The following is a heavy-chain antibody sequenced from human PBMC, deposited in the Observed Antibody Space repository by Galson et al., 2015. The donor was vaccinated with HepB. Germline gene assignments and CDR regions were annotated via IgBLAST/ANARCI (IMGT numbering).Heavy chain of an antibody. V-gene: IGHV3-48*03. CDR3: ARGDSRYWYFDL. CDR1: GFAFKNYE. D-gene: IGHD6-13*01. J-gene: IGHJ2*01. Sequence: SLRLSCAASGFAFKNYEMHWVRQAPGKGLEWVSYIHNGDNTIFYAKSVKGRFTVSRDNAKNSVYLQMDSLRADDTAFYYCARGDSRYWYFDLWGRGTLVTVSS. CDR2: IHNGDNTI.